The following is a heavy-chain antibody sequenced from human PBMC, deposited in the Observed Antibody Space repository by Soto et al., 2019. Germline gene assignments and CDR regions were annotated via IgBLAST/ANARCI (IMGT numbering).Heavy chain of an antibody. V-gene: IGHV3-66*04. CDR2: IYSGGST. CDR3: ARRPGYFYAFDI. CDR1: GFTVSSNY. J-gene: IGHJ3*02. Sequence: GGSLRISCAASGFTVSSNYMSWVRQAPGKGLEWVSVIYSGGSTYYADSVKGRFTISRDNSKNTLYLQMNSLRAEDTAVYYCARRPGYFYAFDIWGQGTMVTVSS. D-gene: IGHD3-22*01.